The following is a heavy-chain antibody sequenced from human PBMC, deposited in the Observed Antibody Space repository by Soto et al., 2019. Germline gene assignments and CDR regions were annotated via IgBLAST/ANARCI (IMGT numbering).Heavy chain of an antibody. J-gene: IGHJ5*02. CDR1: GYTFTGYY. Sequence: ASVKVSCKASGYTFTGYYLHWVRQAPGQGLEWMGWINPNSGDTNYTQKFQGRVTMTRDTSITTGYLELTRLRSDDTAVYYCARSSWSLFGVVIGWFDNWGQGTLVTVSS. CDR2: INPNSGDT. CDR3: ARSSWSLFGVVIGWFDN. D-gene: IGHD3-3*02. V-gene: IGHV1-2*02.